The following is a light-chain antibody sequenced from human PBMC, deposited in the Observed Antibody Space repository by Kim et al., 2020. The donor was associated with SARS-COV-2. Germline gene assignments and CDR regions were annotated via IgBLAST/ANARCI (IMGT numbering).Light chain of an antibody. CDR1: QGIRTD. V-gene: IGKV1-6*01. Sequence: AIQMTQSPSSLSASVGDRVTITCRASQGIRTDLAWYKQKPGIAPKLLIYAASNLQSGVPSRFSGSGSGTSFALTISSLQPEDFATYYCLQIYNYPWTFGQGTKVDIK. J-gene: IGKJ1*01. CDR2: AAS. CDR3: LQIYNYPWT.